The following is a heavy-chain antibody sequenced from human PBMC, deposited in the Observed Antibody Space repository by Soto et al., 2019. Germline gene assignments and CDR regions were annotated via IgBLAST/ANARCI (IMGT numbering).Heavy chain of an antibody. CDR1: GGSFSGYY. V-gene: IGHV4-34*01. CDR2: INHSGST. D-gene: IGHD6-25*01. Sequence: SETLSLTCAVYGGSFSGYYWSWIRQPPGKGLEWIGEINHSGSTNYNPSLKSRVTISVDTSKNQFSLILSSVTSADTAVYYCARDQLSSGLYVWFDPWGQGTLVTVSS. J-gene: IGHJ5*02. CDR3: ARDQLSSGLYVWFDP.